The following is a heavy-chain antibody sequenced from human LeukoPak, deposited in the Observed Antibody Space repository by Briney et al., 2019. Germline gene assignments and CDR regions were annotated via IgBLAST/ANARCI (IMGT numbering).Heavy chain of an antibody. Sequence: GGPLRLSCAASGFTFDTYGMSWVRQAPGKGLEWVSSISGSGNYMYYKDSVKGRFTISRDNSKNTLLLQMNSLRAEDSAVYYCAKGGHPAVVTTRFDSWGQGTLVTVSS. D-gene: IGHD2-21*02. CDR1: GFTFDTYG. CDR3: AKGGHPAVVTTRFDS. CDR2: ISGSGNYM. V-gene: IGHV3-23*01. J-gene: IGHJ5*01.